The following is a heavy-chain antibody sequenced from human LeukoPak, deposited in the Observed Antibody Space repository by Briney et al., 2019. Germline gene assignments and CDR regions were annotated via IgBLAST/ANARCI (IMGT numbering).Heavy chain of an antibody. CDR3: AVYCGGDCYSGVNNWFDP. J-gene: IGHJ5*02. CDR1: GGSFSGYY. D-gene: IGHD2-21*02. CDR2: IYHSGST. Sequence: SETLSLTCAVYGGSFSGYYWSWIRQPPGKGLEWIGEIYHSGSTNYNPSLKSRVTISVDKSKNQFSLKLSSVTAADTAVYYCAVYCGGDCYSGVNNWFDPWGQGTLVTVSS. V-gene: IGHV4-34*01.